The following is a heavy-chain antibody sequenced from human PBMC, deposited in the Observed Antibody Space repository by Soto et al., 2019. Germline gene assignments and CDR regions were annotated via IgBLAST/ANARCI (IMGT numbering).Heavy chain of an antibody. CDR1: GFIFSSYA. Sequence: QVQLVESGGGVVQPGRSLRLSCAASGFIFSSYAMHWVRQAPGKGLEWVAVISSDGSNRYYADSVGGRFTMSRDNSENTVYLHMSSLTGDDTAVFYCAKAPWNLAHTHYFDFWGQGTGVTVSS. D-gene: IGHD1-1*01. CDR2: ISSDGSNR. V-gene: IGHV3-30-3*01. CDR3: AKAPWNLAHTHYFDF. J-gene: IGHJ4*02.